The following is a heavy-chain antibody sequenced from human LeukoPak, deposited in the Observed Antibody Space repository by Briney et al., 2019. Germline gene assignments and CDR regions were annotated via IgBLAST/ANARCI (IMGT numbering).Heavy chain of an antibody. V-gene: IGHV3-23*01. CDR3: AKEPRYQLLGGYFDY. J-gene: IGHJ4*02. Sequence: GGSLRLSSAASGFTFSSYAMSWVRQAPGKGLEWVSAISGSGGSTYYADSVKGRFTISRDNSKNTLYLQMNSLRAEDTAVYYCAKEPRYQLLGGYFDYWGQGTLVIVSS. D-gene: IGHD2-2*01. CDR1: GFTFSSYA. CDR2: ISGSGGST.